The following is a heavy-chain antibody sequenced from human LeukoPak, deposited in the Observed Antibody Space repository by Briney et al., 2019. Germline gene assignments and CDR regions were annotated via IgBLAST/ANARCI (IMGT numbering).Heavy chain of an antibody. V-gene: IGHV3-53*01. Sequence: PGGSLRLSCAASGFTVSSNYMSWVRQAPGKGLEWVSVIYSGGSTYYADSVKGRFYISRDNSKNTLYLQMNSLRAEDTAVYYCARGGGGYYDSSGYYPDYFDYWGQGTLVTVSS. D-gene: IGHD3-22*01. J-gene: IGHJ4*02. CDR2: IYSGGST. CDR1: GFTVSSNY. CDR3: ARGGGGYYDSSGYYPDYFDY.